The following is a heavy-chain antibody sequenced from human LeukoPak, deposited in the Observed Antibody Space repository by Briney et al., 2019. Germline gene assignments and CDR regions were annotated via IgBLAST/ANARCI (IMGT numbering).Heavy chain of an antibody. CDR1: GFTFSSSE. J-gene: IGHJ4*02. CDR2: ISSSGGTT. Sequence: GGSLRLSCAASGFTFSSSEMNWVRQAPGEGLEWVSYISSSGGTTSYADSVKGRFTISRDNAKNSLYLQMNSLRAEDTAIYYCARSGQHLFDFWGQGTLVTVSS. V-gene: IGHV3-48*03. CDR3: ARSGQHLFDF. D-gene: IGHD6-13*01.